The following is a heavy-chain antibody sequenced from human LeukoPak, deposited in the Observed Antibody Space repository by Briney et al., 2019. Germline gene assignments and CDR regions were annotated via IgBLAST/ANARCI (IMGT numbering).Heavy chain of an antibody. Sequence: GASVKVSCKASGGTFSSYAISWVRQAPGQGLEWMGRIIPILGIANYAQKFQGRVTITADKSTSTAYMELSSLRSEDTAVYYCARESLENSGTRAFGIWGQGTMVTVSS. V-gene: IGHV1-69*04. CDR2: IIPILGIA. CDR1: GGTFSSYA. CDR3: ARESLENSGTRAFGI. D-gene: IGHD1-26*01. J-gene: IGHJ3*02.